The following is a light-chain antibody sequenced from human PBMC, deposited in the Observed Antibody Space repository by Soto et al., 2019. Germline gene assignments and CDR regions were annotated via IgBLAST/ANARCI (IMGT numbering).Light chain of an antibody. CDR1: SSDVGSQKL. CDR2: EVS. Sequence: QSALTQPASVSGSPGQSITISCTGTSSDVGSQKLVSWYQHYPGKAPKLMIYEVSNRPSGVSDRFSGSKSGNTASLTISGLQAADEADYYCSSKRTTASLVFGTGTKVTVL. J-gene: IGLJ1*01. CDR3: SSKRTTASLV. V-gene: IGLV2-14*02.